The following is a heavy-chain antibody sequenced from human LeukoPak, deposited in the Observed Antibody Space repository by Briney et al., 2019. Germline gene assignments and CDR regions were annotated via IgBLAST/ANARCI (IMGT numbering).Heavy chain of an antibody. CDR3: AKDRGYYGSGSSGDFDY. CDR2: ISGSGGST. V-gene: IGHV3-23*01. D-gene: IGHD3-10*01. Sequence: GGSLRLSCAASGFTFSIYAMSWVRQAPGKGLEWVSAISGSGGSTYYADSVKGRFTISRDNSKNTLYLQMNSLRAEDAAVYYCAKDRGYYGSGSSGDFDYWGQGTLVTVSS. J-gene: IGHJ4*02. CDR1: GFTFSIYA.